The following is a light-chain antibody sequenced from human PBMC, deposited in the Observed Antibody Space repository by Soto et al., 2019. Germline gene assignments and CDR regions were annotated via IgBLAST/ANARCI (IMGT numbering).Light chain of an antibody. CDR2: KAS. J-gene: IGKJ1*01. V-gene: IGKV1-5*03. CDR1: QSISYW. CDR3: QQYDHYWT. Sequence: DIQMTQSPSTLSASVGDRVTITCRASQSISYWLAWYQQKPGKAPKLLIYKASTLEGGVPSRCSGSGSGTEFTLTISSLQPDDFASYYCQQYDHYWTFGQGTKVEIK.